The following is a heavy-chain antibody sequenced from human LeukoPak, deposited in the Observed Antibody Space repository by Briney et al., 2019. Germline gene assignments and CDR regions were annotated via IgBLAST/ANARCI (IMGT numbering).Heavy chain of an antibody. J-gene: IGHJ4*02. CDR2: IWFDGGNK. D-gene: IGHD3-22*01. CDR1: GFTFSNYG. CDR3: ARSYYYDSSHTADY. V-gene: IGHV3-30*02. Sequence: PGGSLRLSCAASGFTFSNYGMHWVRQAPGKGLEWVAFIWFDGGNKYYADSLKGRFTISRDNPKNTLYLQMNSLRVEDTAVYYCARSYYYDSSHTADYWGQGTLVTVSS.